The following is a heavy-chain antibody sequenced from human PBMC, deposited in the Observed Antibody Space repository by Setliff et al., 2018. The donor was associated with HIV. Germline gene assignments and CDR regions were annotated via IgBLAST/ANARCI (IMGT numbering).Heavy chain of an antibody. Sequence: ASVKVSCKASGDAFTDYYIHWVRQAPGQGLEWMGWINPNSGGTNYAQKFQGRVTMTRDTSISTAFMDLSRLRSDDTAVYYCTRDPGYKSSWYGAFDIWGQGTMVTVSS. D-gene: IGHD6-13*01. CDR2: INPNSGGT. J-gene: IGHJ3*02. V-gene: IGHV1-2*02. CDR3: TRDPGYKSSWYGAFDI. CDR1: GDAFTDYY.